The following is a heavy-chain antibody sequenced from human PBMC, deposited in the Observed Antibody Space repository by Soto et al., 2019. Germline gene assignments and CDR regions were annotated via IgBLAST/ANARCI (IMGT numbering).Heavy chain of an antibody. CDR3: ARDVIPYCGSDGYQGYVHH. D-gene: IGHD2-21*02. V-gene: IGHV1-18*04. CDR2: ISGYNGNT. Sequence: QVQLVQSGVEVKKPGASVMVSCKASGYTFPNYGINWVRQAPGQGLEWMGWISGYNGNTDYAQKLQGRVTMTTDTATPTAHMEVTNLRSADTAVYYCARDVIPYCGSDGYQGYVHHWGQGTLVIVSS. J-gene: IGHJ1*01. CDR1: GYTFPNYG.